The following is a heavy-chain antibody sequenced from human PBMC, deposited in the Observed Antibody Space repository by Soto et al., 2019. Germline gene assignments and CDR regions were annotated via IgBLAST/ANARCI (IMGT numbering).Heavy chain of an antibody. D-gene: IGHD4-17*01. Sequence: EVQLLESGGGLVQPGGSLRLSCAASGFTFSSYAMSWVRQAPGMGLEWVSAISGSGGSTYYADSVKGRFTISRDNSKNRLYLQMNSLRAEDTAVYYCAKEPYGDYSGEIDYWGQGPLVTASS. CDR3: AKEPYGDYSGEIDY. CDR1: GFTFSSYA. CDR2: ISGSGGST. J-gene: IGHJ4*02. V-gene: IGHV3-23*01.